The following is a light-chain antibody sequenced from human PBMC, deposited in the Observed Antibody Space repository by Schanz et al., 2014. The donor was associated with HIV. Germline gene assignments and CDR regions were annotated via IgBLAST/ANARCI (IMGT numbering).Light chain of an antibody. Sequence: QSALTQPASVSGSPGQSITISCTGTSSDVGSYNLVSWYRQHPGKAPKLILYDDTQRPSEYSDRFSGSKSGNTASLTISGLQAEDEADYYCGSFTTTNTWVFGGGTKLTVL. CDR2: DDT. CDR1: SSDVGSYNL. V-gene: IGLV2-14*02. J-gene: IGLJ3*02. CDR3: GSFTTTNTWV.